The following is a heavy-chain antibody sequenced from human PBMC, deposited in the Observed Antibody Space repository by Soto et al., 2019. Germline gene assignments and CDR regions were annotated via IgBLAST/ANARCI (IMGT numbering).Heavy chain of an antibody. J-gene: IGHJ4*02. CDR3: ARGVYGDYPFDY. CDR2: ITSTTSTI. V-gene: IGHV3-48*02. Sequence: EVQLVESGGGLVQPGGSLRLSCAASGFTFSSYGMNWVRQAPGKGLEWVSYITSTTSTIYYADSVKGRFTTSRDNAKNSLYLQMNSLRDEDTAVYYCARGVYGDYPFDYWGQGTLVTVSS. D-gene: IGHD4-17*01. CDR1: GFTFSSYG.